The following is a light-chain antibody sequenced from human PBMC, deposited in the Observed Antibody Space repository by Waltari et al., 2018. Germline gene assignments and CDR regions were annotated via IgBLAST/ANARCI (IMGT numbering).Light chain of an antibody. V-gene: IGLV2-23*02. CDR3: CSYAGTTAYVI. J-gene: IGLJ2*01. Sequence: QSALTQPASVSGSPGQSITISCTGTSSYVGSYDLVSWYQQHPGKPPNLIIFEVSRRPSGVSNRFSGSKSGNTASLTISGLQAEDEADYYCCSYAGTTAYVIFGGGTRLTVL. CDR1: SSYVGSYDL. CDR2: EVS.